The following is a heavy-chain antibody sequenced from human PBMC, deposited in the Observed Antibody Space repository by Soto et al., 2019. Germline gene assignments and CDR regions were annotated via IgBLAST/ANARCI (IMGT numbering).Heavy chain of an antibody. J-gene: IGHJ4*02. Sequence: QITLNESGPTLVKPTQTLTLTCTFSGFSLSTRGVGVGWIRQPPGKALEWLALLYWDDDERYSPTLMSRLTTTKDTSKHHVFLTMTNMYPVDTATYYGAHIPRGFTYFFDYWGQGTLVTVSS. CDR2: LYWDDDE. V-gene: IGHV2-5*02. CDR3: AHIPRGFTYFFDY. CDR1: GFSLSTRGVG.